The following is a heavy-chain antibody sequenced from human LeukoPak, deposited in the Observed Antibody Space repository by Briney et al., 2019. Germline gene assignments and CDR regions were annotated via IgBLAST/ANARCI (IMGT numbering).Heavy chain of an antibody. Sequence: GASVKVACKASGYTFTSYYMHWVRQAPGQGLEWMGIINPSGGSTSYAQKFQGRVTMPRDTSTSTVYMELSSLRSEDTAVYYCARARAFLTMIAPNNYWGQGTLVTVSS. CDR3: ARARAFLTMIAPNNY. J-gene: IGHJ4*02. V-gene: IGHV1-46*01. D-gene: IGHD3-22*01. CDR1: GYTFTSYY. CDR2: INPSGGST.